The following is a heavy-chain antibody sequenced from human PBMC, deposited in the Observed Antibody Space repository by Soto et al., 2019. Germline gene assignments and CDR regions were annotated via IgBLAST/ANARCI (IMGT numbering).Heavy chain of an antibody. V-gene: IGHV1-2*02. Sequence: RASVKVSCKASGYTFTGDYLHWVRQAPGQGLEWMAWINPKSGYTKSAQKFQARVTLTRDTSISTAYMELRSLRSEDTAVYFCARYTGSNSLFDSWGQGTLVTVYS. D-gene: IGHD1-26*01. CDR1: GYTFTGDY. CDR3: ARYTGSNSLFDS. J-gene: IGHJ4*02. CDR2: INPKSGYT.